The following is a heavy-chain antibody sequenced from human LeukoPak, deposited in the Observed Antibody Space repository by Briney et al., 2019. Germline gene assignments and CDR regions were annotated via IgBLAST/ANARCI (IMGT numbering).Heavy chain of an antibody. CDR2: INHSGST. Sequence: SETLSLTCAVYGGSFSGYYWSWIRQPPGKGLEWIGGINHSGSTNYNPSLKSRVTISVDTSKNQFSLKLSSVTAADTAVYYCARGGAGLRYFDWLSSWFDPWGQGTLVTVSS. CDR3: ARGGAGLRYFDWLSSWFDP. D-gene: IGHD3-9*01. V-gene: IGHV4-34*01. CDR1: GGSFSGYY. J-gene: IGHJ5*02.